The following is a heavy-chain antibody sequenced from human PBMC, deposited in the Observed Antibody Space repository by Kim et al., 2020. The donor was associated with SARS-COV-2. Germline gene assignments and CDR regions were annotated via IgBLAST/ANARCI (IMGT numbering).Heavy chain of an antibody. CDR3: ARTRYCSGNTCSFYGMDV. J-gene: IGHJ6*02. Sequence: GGSLRLSCAASGFTFGDNGMSWVRQAPGKGLEWVSGIHWNGDSTGYADSVKGRFTISRDNPKNSLYLQMNSLRAEDTAFYYCARTRYCSGNTCSFYGMDVWGQGTTVTVSS. D-gene: IGHD2-15*01. CDR2: IHWNGDST. V-gene: IGHV3-20*04. CDR1: GFTFGDNG.